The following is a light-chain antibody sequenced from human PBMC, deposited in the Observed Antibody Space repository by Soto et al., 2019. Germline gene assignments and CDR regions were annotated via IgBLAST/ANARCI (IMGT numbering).Light chain of an antibody. CDR3: QQSYSAPST. Sequence: IQMTHSPSSLSASLGDIVAITVRASQSISSSLNWYQQKPGTAPNLLIYAASSLQSGVPSRFSGSASGTDFTLTISSLQPEDFATYYCQQSYSAPSTFGQGTRLENK. J-gene: IGKJ5*01. CDR2: AAS. V-gene: IGKV1-39*01. CDR1: QSISSS.